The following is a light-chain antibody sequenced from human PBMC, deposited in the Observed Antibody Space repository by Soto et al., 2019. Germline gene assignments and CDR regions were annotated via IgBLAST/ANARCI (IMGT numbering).Light chain of an antibody. CDR3: RSYTVSVAPYV. V-gene: IGLV2-14*01. J-gene: IGLJ1*01. CDR1: SSDVGNGYDS. Sequence: QSVLTQPASVSGSPGQSITISCSGSSSDVGNGYDSVSWYQQHPGKAPKLIIYEVTNRPSGVSSRFSGSKSGNTASLTISGLHAAEEPDYPCRSYTVSVAPYVFGTGTKVTVL. CDR2: EVT.